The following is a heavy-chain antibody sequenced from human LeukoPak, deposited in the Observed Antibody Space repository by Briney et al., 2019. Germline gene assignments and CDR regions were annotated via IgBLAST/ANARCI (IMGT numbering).Heavy chain of an antibody. CDR3: ASGIFYGGIREYYFDY. D-gene: IGHD4-23*01. V-gene: IGHV4-34*01. Sequence: SETLSLTCAVYGGSFSGYYWSWIRQPPGKGLEWIGEINHSGSTNYHPSLKTRVTLSVDTSKTQFSLKLSSVTAADTAVYYCASGIFYGGIREYYFDYWGQGTLVTVSS. CDR2: INHSGST. J-gene: IGHJ4*02. CDR1: GGSFSGYY.